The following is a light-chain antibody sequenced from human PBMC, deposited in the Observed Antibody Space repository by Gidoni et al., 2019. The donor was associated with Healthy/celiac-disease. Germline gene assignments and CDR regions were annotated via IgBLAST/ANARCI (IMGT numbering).Light chain of an antibody. J-gene: IGLJ2*01. CDR3: ASFAGNNIFV. V-gene: IGLV2-8*01. Sequence: HSALTQPPSASGSPGQSVTISCTGTSSDVGGYDYVSWYQQHPGKAPKRVIYEVNKRPRSVPDRFSASKSGNTASLTVSGLRADDEAHYYCASFAGNNIFVLGGGTRLTVL. CDR2: EVN. CDR1: SSDVGGYDY.